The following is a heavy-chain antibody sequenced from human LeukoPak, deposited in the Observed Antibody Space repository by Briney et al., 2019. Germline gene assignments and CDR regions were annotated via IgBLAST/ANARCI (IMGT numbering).Heavy chain of an antibody. CDR3: ARDLEDFDSPANDY. D-gene: IGHD2-15*01. J-gene: IGHJ4*02. CDR2: IYAPGSS. Sequence: SETLSLTCTVSGDSISGYYWAWIRQPAGKGLEWIGHIYAPGSSSYSPSFKSRVTMSIDMSNNQFSLRLNSVTAADTAMYYCARDLEDFDSPANDYWGQGTHVIVSP. V-gene: IGHV4-4*07. CDR1: GDSISGYY.